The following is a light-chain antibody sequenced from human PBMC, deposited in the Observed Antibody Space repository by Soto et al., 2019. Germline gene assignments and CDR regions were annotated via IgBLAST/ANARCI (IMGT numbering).Light chain of an antibody. CDR1: QSIRNW. V-gene: IGKV1-5*01. CDR2: DGS. CDR3: QQYNGYRWT. J-gene: IGKJ1*01. Sequence: DIQLTQSPSTLSASVGDRVTITCRASQSIRNWLAWYQQQPGKAPKLLIYDGSNLESGVPSRFRGSGSGTEFTLTISSLQPVDFATYYCQQYNGYRWTFGQGTKVDIK.